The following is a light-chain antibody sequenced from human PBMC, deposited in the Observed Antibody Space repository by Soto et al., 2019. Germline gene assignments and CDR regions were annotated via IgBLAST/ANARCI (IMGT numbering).Light chain of an antibody. J-gene: IGKJ1*01. CDR1: QSVSSN. CDR2: CAS. Sequence: EIVMTQSPATLSVSPGERATLSCRASQSVSSNLAWYQQKPGQAPRLLIYCASTRATGIPARFSGSGSGTEVTLTISSLQSEDFAVYYCQQYNNWSPWTFGQGTKVEIK. V-gene: IGKV3-15*01. CDR3: QQYNNWSPWT.